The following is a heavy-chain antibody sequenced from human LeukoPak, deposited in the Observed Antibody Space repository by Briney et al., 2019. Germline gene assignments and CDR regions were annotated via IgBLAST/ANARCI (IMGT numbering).Heavy chain of an antibody. CDR3: AKERLTFRGGGNWFDP. D-gene: IGHD3-10*01. Sequence: GGSLRLSCAASGFTFSSYAMSWVRQAPGKGLEWVSAISGSGGSTYYADSVKGRFTISRDNSKNTLYLQMNSLRAEDTAVYYCAKERLTFRGGGNWFDPWGQGTLVTVSS. CDR1: GFTFSSYA. V-gene: IGHV3-23*01. J-gene: IGHJ5*02. CDR2: ISGSGGST.